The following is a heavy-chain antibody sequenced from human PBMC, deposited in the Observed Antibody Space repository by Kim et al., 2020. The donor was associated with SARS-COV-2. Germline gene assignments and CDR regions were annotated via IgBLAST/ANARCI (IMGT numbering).Heavy chain of an antibody. CDR3: ARDRRDGYDVDY. CDR2: ISYDGSYT. Sequence: GGSLRLSCAASGFTFSSYGMHWVRQAPGKGLEWVAVISYDGSYTYYADSVKGRFTISRDNSKNTLYLQMNSLRAEDTAVYYCARDRRDGYDVDYWGQGTLVTVSS. J-gene: IGHJ4*02. CDR1: GFTFSSYG. V-gene: IGHV3-30*03. D-gene: IGHD5-18*01.